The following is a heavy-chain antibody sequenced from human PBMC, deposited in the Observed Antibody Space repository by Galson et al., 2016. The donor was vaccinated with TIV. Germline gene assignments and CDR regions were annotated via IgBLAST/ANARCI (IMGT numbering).Heavy chain of an antibody. CDR1: GVTFSYFA. V-gene: IGHV1-69*13. Sequence: SVKVSCKASGVTFSYFAFSWVCQAPGQGLEWMGGIVPMFGTTNYAQKFQGRVTISADESTTTAYLELSSLRSEDTAVYYCARGRGIYDSSGYFLFDHWGQGTLVTVSS. D-gene: IGHD3-22*01. CDR2: IVPMFGTT. CDR3: ARGRGIYDSSGYFLFDH. J-gene: IGHJ5*02.